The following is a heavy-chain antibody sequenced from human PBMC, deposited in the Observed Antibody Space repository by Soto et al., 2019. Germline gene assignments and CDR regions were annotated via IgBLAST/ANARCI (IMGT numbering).Heavy chain of an antibody. Sequence: SETLSLTCTVSGGSISSGGYYWSWICQHPCKGMEGIGYIYYSGSTYYNPSLKSRVTISVDTSKNQFSLKLSSVTDAETAVYYCARGVGYCSGGSCSYYYYYGMDVWGQGTTVTSP. CDR2: IYYSGST. CDR1: GGSISSGGYY. J-gene: IGHJ6*02. V-gene: IGHV4-31*03. CDR3: ARGVGYCSGGSCSYYYYYGMDV. D-gene: IGHD2-15*01.